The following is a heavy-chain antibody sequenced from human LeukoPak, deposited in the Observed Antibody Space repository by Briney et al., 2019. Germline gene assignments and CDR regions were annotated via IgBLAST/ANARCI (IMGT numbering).Heavy chain of an antibody. J-gene: IGHJ6*02. Sequence: SVKVSCKASGGTFSSYAISWVRQAPGQGLEWMGRIIPILGIANYAQKFQGRVTITADKSTSTAYMELSSLRSEDTAVYYCARVRSRDGYNLYGMDVWGQGTTVTVSS. CDR2: IIPILGIA. V-gene: IGHV1-69*04. CDR3: ARVRSRDGYNLYGMDV. CDR1: GGTFSSYA. D-gene: IGHD5-24*01.